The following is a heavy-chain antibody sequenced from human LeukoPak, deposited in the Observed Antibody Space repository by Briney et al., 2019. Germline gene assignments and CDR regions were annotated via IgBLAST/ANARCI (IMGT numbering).Heavy chain of an antibody. CDR2: INPNSGGT. D-gene: IGHD6-13*01. V-gene: IGHV1-2*02. Sequence: ASVKVSCKASGYTFTGYYMHWVRQAPGQGPEWMGWINPNSGGTNYAQKFQGRVTMTRDTSISAAYMELSRLRSDDTAVYYCARVEGSSWDFDYWGQGTLVTVSS. J-gene: IGHJ4*02. CDR3: ARVEGSSWDFDY. CDR1: GYTFTGYY.